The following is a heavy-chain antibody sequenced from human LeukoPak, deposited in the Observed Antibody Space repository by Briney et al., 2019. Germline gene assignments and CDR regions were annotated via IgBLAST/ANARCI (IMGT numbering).Heavy chain of an antibody. CDR1: GGSFSGYY. CDR3: ARVVGHDAFDI. J-gene: IGHJ3*02. Sequence: ASETLSLTCAVYGGSFSGYYWSWIRQPPGKGLEWIGEINHSGSTNYNPSLKSRVTISVDTSKNQFSLKLSSVTAADTAVYYCARVVGHDAFDIWGQGTMVTVSS. D-gene: IGHD1-26*01. V-gene: IGHV4-34*01. CDR2: INHSGST.